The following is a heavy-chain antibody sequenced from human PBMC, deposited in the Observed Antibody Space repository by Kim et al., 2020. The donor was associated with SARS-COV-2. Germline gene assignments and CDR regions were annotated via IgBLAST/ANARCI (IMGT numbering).Heavy chain of an antibody. J-gene: IGHJ6*02. D-gene: IGHD3-22*01. CDR2: IKQDGSEK. Sequence: GGSLRLSCAASGFTFSSYWMSWVRQAPGKGLEWVANIKQDGSEKYYVDSVKGRFTISRDNAKNSLYLQMNSLRAEDTAVYYCAREGNLYDSSGYYDYYYGMDVWGQGTTVTVSS. CDR3: AREGNLYDSSGYYDYYYGMDV. CDR1: GFTFSSYW. V-gene: IGHV3-7*01.